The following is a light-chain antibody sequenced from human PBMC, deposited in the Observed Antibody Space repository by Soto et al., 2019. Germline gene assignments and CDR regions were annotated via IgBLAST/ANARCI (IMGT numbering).Light chain of an antibody. CDR3: QQYENLPWT. V-gene: IGKV1-33*01. CDR1: QDITNC. CDR2: DAS. J-gene: IGKJ1*01. Sequence: EIQMTRSPSSLSASVGDRVTITCQATQDITNCLNWYQQKPGQAPKLLIYDASNLETGVPARFSGSGSGTDFSVTITSLQPEDIATYYCQQYENLPWTFGQGTKVEI.